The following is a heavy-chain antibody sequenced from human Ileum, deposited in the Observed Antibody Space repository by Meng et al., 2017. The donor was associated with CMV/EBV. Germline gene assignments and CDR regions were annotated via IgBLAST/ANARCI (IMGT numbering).Heavy chain of an antibody. CDR1: GYTFTGYN. D-gene: IGHD1-7*01. Sequence: HVHLVQSGAYMKKTGASLKVSCKASGYTFTGYNMHWVRQDPGQGLEWMGRINPDTGGTNYAQKFQGRVTMTRDTSISTAYMGLSRLTSDDTAVYFCMTVTGNYPYWGQGALVTVSS. CDR3: MTVTGNYPY. J-gene: IGHJ4*02. CDR2: INPDTGGT. V-gene: IGHV1-2*06.